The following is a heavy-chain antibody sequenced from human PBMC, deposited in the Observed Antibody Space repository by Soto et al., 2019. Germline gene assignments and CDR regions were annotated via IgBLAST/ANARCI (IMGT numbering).Heavy chain of an antibody. CDR1: GYPVTAYY. Sequence: QLHLVQSGAVVKKPGASVTVSCSASGYPVTAYYMHWVRQAPGRGLEWMGGINPATGAAKYTQTFRGRVTMHRDTSPSTVFMELSGLKSEDTAVFYCARGGGVGVAGSAAFDMWGQGTLVTVSS. CDR2: INPATGAA. CDR3: ARGGGVGVAGSAAFDM. V-gene: IGHV1-2*02. D-gene: IGHD3-3*01. J-gene: IGHJ3*02.